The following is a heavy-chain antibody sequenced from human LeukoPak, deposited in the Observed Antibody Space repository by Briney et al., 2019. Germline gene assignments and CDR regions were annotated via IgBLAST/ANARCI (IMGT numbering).Heavy chain of an antibody. J-gene: IGHJ4*02. D-gene: IGHD6-13*01. CDR2: ISSGSSYI. CDR3: ATYGQQLAFDY. CDR1: GFTFTSYS. V-gene: IGHV3-21*04. Sequence: PGGSLRLSCAASGFTFTSYSMNWVRRAPGKGLEWVSSISSGSSYIYYADSVKGRITISRDNAKNSLYLHMNSLRAEDTAVYYCATYGQQLAFDYWGQGTLVTVSS.